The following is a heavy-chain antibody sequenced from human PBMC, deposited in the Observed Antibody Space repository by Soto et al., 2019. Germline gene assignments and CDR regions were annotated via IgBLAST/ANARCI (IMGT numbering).Heavy chain of an antibody. J-gene: IGHJ6*03. CDR1: GFTFSSYA. D-gene: IGHD2-2*01. CDR2: ISGSGGSA. CDR3: PKTEGYCSSTSCYYYYMAV. Sequence: EVQLLESGGGLVQPGGSLRLSCAASGFTFSSYAMSWVRQAPGKGLEWVSVISGSGGSAYYADSVKGRFTISRDNSKNPLYLQMNRLRAEDTAVYYCPKTEGYCSSTSCYYYYMAVWGKGTTVTVAS. V-gene: IGHV3-23*01.